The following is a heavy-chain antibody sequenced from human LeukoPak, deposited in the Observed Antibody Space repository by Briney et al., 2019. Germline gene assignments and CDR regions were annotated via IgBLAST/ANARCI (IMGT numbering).Heavy chain of an antibody. V-gene: IGHV3-23*01. CDR2: ISGSGGST. CDR3: AKEAAEYYDSSGYPH. Sequence: PGGSLRLSCAASGSTFSSYSMSWVRQAPGKGLEWVSAISGSGGSTYYADSVKGRFTISRDNSKNTLYLQMSSLRAEDTAVYYCAKEAAEYYDSSGYPHWGQGTLVTVSS. D-gene: IGHD3-22*01. CDR1: GSTFSSYS. J-gene: IGHJ4*02.